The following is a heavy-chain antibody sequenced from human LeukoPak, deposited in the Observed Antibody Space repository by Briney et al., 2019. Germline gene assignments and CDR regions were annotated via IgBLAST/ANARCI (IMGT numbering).Heavy chain of an antibody. CDR3: ATPPVAAAGTDY. CDR2: FDPEDGET. D-gene: IGHD6-13*01. V-gene: IGHV1-24*01. CDR1: GYTLTELS. Sequence: ASVKVSCKVSGYTLTELSMHWVRQAPGKGLEWMGGFDPEDGETIYAQKFQGRVTMTEDTSTDTAYMELSSLRSEDTAVYYCATPPVAAAGTDYWGQGTLVTVSS. J-gene: IGHJ4*02.